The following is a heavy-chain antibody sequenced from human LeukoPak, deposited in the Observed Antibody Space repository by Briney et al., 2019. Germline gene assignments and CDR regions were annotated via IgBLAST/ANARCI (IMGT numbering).Heavy chain of an antibody. CDR2: MSSSSSYI. CDR3: ARGTMFPYYFDY. D-gene: IGHD3-10*02. J-gene: IGHJ4*02. Sequence: GGSLRLSCAVSGFTFSSYSMCWVRQAPGKGLEGVAFMSSSSSYIYYADAVKGRFTISRDNAKNSLYLQMNSLRAEDTAVYYCARGTMFPYYFDYWGQGTLVTVSS. V-gene: IGHV3-21*01. CDR1: GFTFSSYS.